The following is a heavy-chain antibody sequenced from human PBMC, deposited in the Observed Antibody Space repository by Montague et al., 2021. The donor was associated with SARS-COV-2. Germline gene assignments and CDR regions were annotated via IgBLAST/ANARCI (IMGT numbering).Heavy chain of an antibody. J-gene: IGHJ6*03. CDR2: XNHGGST. CDR3: ARLRDGVVPSPFLGVGPYYSYYYMDV. CDR1: GFSLSTSGM. Sequence: LVKPTQTLTLTCTFSGFSLSTSGMCVSWIRQPPGKGLEWIGEXNHGGSTKYSPSLKSRLTISADTSKNQFSLKLTSVAAADTAVYYCARLRDGVVPSPFLGVGPYYSYYYMDVWGRGTTVTVSS. V-gene: IGHV4-39*07. D-gene: IGHD3-10*01.